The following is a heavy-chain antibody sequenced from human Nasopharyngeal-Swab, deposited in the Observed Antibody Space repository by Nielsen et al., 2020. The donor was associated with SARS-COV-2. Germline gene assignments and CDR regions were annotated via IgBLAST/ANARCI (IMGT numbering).Heavy chain of an antibody. D-gene: IGHD2/OR15-2a*01. V-gene: IGHV4-30-4*01. J-gene: IGHJ3*02. CDR2: IYSSANT. CDR3: AREVASANKNAFDI. Sequence: SETLSLTCSVSGGSISSGDYYWSWIRQPPGQGLEWIGYIYSSANTYYNPSLKSRVNMSVDMSKNQFSLKLSSVTAADTAVYYCAREVASANKNAFDIWGQGTMVTVSS. CDR1: GGSISSGDYY.